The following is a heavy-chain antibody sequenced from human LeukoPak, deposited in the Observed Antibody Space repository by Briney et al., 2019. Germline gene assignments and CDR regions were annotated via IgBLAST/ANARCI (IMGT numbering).Heavy chain of an antibody. Sequence: GGSLRLSCAASGFTFSSYSMNWVRQAPGKGLEWVSSISSSSSYIYYADSVKGRFTISRDNAKNSLYLQMNSLRAEDTAVYYCARERGIAVAGTDYWSQGTLVTVSS. V-gene: IGHV3-21*01. CDR3: ARERGIAVAGTDY. CDR2: ISSSSSYI. D-gene: IGHD6-19*01. J-gene: IGHJ4*02. CDR1: GFTFSSYS.